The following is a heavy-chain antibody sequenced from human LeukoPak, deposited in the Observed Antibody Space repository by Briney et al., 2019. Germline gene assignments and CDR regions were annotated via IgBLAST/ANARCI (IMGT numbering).Heavy chain of an antibody. V-gene: IGHV1-3*01. Sequence: ASVKVSCKASGYTFTSYAMHWVRQAPGQRLEWMGWINAGNGNTKYSQKFQGRVTITRDTSASTAYMELSSLRSEDTAVYYCARGIVVVVAATRLLDYWGQGTLVTVSS. J-gene: IGHJ4*02. CDR3: ARGIVVVVAATRLLDY. D-gene: IGHD2-15*01. CDR2: INAGNGNT. CDR1: GYTFTSYA.